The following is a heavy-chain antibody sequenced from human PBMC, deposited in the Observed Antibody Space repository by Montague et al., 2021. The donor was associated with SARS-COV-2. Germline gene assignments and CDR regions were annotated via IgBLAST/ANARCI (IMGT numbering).Heavy chain of an antibody. Sequence: SLRLSCAASGFTFSSYAMHWVRQAPGKGLEWVAVISYDGSNKYYADSVKGRFTISRDNSKNTLYLQMNSLRAEDTAVYYCASELADYGDFDYWAREPWSPSPQ. J-gene: IGHJ4*02. CDR3: ASELADYGDFDY. CDR1: GFTFSSYA. D-gene: IGHD4-17*01. V-gene: IGHV3-30-3*01. CDR2: ISYDGSNK.